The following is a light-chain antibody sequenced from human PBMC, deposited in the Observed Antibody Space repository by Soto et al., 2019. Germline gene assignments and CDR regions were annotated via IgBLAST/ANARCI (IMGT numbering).Light chain of an antibody. CDR2: QDN. Sequence: SSELTQPPSVSVSPGQTASITCSGDKLGDKYACWYQQKPGQSPVLVIYQDNKRPSGIPERFSGSNSGNTATLTISGTQAMDEADYYCQAWDSSTVLFGGGTKVTVL. J-gene: IGLJ2*01. V-gene: IGLV3-1*01. CDR1: KLGDKY. CDR3: QAWDSSTVL.